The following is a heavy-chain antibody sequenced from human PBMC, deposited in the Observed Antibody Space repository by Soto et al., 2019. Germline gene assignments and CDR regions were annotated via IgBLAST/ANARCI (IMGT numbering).Heavy chain of an antibody. CDR2: ISNDGNTR. J-gene: IGHJ4*02. CDR1: GFTFRSHG. V-gene: IGHV3-30*18. D-gene: IGHD5-18*01. Sequence: QVQLVESGGGVVQPGRSLRLSCVVSGFTFRSHGMHWVRQAPGKGLEWLAVISNDGNTRYYADSMKGRFTISRDNSRDTLNLQMTTLRPEDTAVYYCAKDREDTAMTLDYWGQGTLVTVSS. CDR3: AKDREDTAMTLDY.